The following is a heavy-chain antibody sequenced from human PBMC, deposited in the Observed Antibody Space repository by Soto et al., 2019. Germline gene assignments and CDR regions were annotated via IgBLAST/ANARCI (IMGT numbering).Heavy chain of an antibody. CDR3: ARGFFGRDSVWGSYRRDAFDI. CDR2: IIPIFGTA. J-gene: IGHJ3*02. V-gene: IGHV1-69*01. CDR1: GGTFSSYA. D-gene: IGHD3-16*02. Sequence: QVQLVQSGAEVKKPGSSVKVSCKASGGTFSSYAISWVRQAPGQGLEWMGGIIPIFGTANYAQKFQGRVTITADESTSTAYMELSSLRSEDTAVYYCARGFFGRDSVWGSYRRDAFDIWGQGTMVTVSS.